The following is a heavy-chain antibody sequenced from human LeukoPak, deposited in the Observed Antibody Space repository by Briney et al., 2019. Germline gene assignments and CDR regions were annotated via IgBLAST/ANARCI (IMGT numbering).Heavy chain of an antibody. Sequence: GSLRLSCAASGFTFSNYAMSWVRQAPGKGLEWIGEINHSGSTNYNPSLKSRVTISVDTSKNQFSLKLSSVTAADTAVYYCARFQLELRPYYYYYYGMDVWGQGTTVTVSS. CDR1: GFTFSNYA. V-gene: IGHV4-34*01. J-gene: IGHJ6*02. CDR2: INHSGST. D-gene: IGHD1-7*01. CDR3: ARFQLELRPYYYYYYGMDV.